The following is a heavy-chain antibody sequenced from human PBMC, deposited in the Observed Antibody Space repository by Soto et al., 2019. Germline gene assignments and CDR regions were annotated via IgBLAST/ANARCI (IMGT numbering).Heavy chain of an antibody. J-gene: IGHJ5*02. CDR3: ARGDRFDSSGPFDP. CDR2: IYYSGYT. CDR1: GGSMSSYY. V-gene: IGHV4-59*01. D-gene: IGHD3-22*01. Sequence: PSETLSLTCSVSGGSMSSYYWYWLRQPPGKGLECIGYIYYSGYTNYSPPLKSRVTMSVDTSKNHFSLKLSSVTAADTAVYYCARGDRFDSSGPFDPWGQGTLVTVSS.